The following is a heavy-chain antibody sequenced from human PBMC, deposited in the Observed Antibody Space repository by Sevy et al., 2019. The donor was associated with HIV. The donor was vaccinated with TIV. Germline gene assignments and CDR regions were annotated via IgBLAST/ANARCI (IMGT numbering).Heavy chain of an antibody. Sequence: ASVKVSCKASGGTFNSYGINWVRQAPGQGLEWMGGIIPIFGTTNYAQKFQGRVTITVDKSTSTVHMELSSLGSEDTAEYYGGLDSNAYDIWGQGTMVTVSS. CDR2: IIPIFGTT. V-gene: IGHV1-69*06. CDR1: GGTFNSYG. D-gene: IGHD3-22*01. CDR3: GLDSNAYDI. J-gene: IGHJ3*02.